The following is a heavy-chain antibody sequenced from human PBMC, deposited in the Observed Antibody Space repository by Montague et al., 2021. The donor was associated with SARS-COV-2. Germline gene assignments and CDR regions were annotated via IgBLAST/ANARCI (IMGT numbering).Heavy chain of an antibody. CDR3: ARFAYRLLFIASYYGMDV. CDR1: RGTQAQI. Sequence: SETLSLTCSRLCRGTQAQIGRAHVWTPVTTGERMPDFAQKKKTNYNPSLKSRVTISIDTSKNQFSLKLSSVTAADTAVYYCARFAYRLLFIASYYGMDVWGQGTTVTVSS. D-gene: IGHD2-2*01. V-gene: IGHV4-34*01. CDR2: FAQKKKT. J-gene: IGHJ6*02.